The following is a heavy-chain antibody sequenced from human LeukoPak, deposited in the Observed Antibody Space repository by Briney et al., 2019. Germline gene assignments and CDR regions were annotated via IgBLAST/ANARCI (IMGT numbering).Heavy chain of an antibody. Sequence: GGSLRLSCAASGFTFSSYAMSWVRQAPGEGLEWVSAISGSGGSTYYADSVKGRFTISRDNSKNTLYLQMNSLRAEDTAVYYCATSRGSSWSNFDYWGQGTLVTVSS. CDR3: ATSRGSSWSNFDY. V-gene: IGHV3-23*01. D-gene: IGHD6-13*01. CDR2: ISGSGGST. CDR1: GFTFSSYA. J-gene: IGHJ4*02.